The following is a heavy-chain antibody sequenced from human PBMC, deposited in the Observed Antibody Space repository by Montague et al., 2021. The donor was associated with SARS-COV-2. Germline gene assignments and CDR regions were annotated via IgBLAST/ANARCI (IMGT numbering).Heavy chain of an antibody. CDR3: ARTVVVPAAMSRYYGMDV. CDR2: IYISGST. D-gene: IGHD2-2*01. V-gene: IGHV4-61*02. Sequence: TLSLTCSVSGGSISSGSYYWSWIRQPAGKGLEWIGRIYISGSTNYNPPLKSRVTMSVDTSKNQFSLKLSSVTAADTAVYYCARTVVVPAAMSRYYGMDVWGQGTSVTVSS. J-gene: IGHJ6*02. CDR1: GGSISSGSYY.